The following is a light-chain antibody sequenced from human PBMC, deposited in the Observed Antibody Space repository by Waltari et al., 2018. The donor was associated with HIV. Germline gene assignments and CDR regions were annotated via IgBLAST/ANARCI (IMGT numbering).Light chain of an antibody. J-gene: IGLJ3*02. CDR3: SSYAGSNNLWV. V-gene: IGLV2-8*01. Sequence: QSALTQPPSASGSPGQSVSISCTGTSSDVGGYNFVSWYQQHPGKAPKLMFYEVSKRPSGVPVRFPGSKSGNTASLTVSGLQAEDEADYYCSSYAGSNNLWVFGGGTKLTVL. CDR2: EVS. CDR1: SSDVGGYNF.